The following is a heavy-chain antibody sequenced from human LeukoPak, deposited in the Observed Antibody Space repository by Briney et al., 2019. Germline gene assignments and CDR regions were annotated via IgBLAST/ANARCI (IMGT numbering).Heavy chain of an antibody. CDR1: GFTFSSHP. CDR3: AKGPGIVVVPAAIGGMDV. J-gene: IGHJ6*02. D-gene: IGHD2-2*02. V-gene: IGHV3-23*01. Sequence: GGSLSLSCAASGFTFSSHPMSWVRQAPGKGLEWVSAISGSGGSTYYADSVKGRFTISRDNSKNTLYLQMNSLRAEDTAVYYCAKGPGIVVVPAAIGGMDVWGQGTTVTVSS. CDR2: ISGSGGST.